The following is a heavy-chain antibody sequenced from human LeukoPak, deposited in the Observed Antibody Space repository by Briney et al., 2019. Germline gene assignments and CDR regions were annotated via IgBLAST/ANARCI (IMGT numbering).Heavy chain of an antibody. V-gene: IGHV3-23*01. D-gene: IGHD1-26*01. CDR2: ISGSGGST. J-gene: IGHJ4*02. CDR3: AKDPDIVGATTPDY. Sequence: GGSLRLSCASSGFIFSSYAMSWVRQAPGKGLEWVSAISGSGGSTYYADSVKGRFTISRNNSKNTLYLQMNSLRAEDTAVYYCAKDPDIVGATTPDYWGQGTLVTVSS. CDR1: GFIFSSYA.